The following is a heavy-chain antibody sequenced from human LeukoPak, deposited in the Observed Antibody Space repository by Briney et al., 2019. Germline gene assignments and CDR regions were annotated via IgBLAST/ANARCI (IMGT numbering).Heavy chain of an antibody. J-gene: IGHJ5*02. CDR1: GFTFSSYA. Sequence: TGGSLRLSCVASGFTFSSYAMSWVRQAPGKGLEWVSAISGSGGSTYYADSVKGRLTISRDNSKNTLYLQMNSLRAEDTAVYYCAKDRCTNGVCYGSYPWGQGTLVTVSS. D-gene: IGHD2-8*01. CDR2: ISGSGGST. V-gene: IGHV3-23*01. CDR3: AKDRCTNGVCYGSYP.